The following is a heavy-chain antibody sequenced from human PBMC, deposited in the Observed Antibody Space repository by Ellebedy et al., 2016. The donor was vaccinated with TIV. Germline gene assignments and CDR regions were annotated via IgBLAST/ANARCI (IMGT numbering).Heavy chain of an antibody. J-gene: IGHJ4*02. CDR2: ISYSSSHI. CDR1: GFTFSSYA. Sequence: GESLKISCAASGFTFSSYAMNWVRQAPGKGLEWVSSISYSSSHIYYADSVKGRFTISRDNAKNSLYLQMNSLRADDTAVYYCARSPYTGYSDLGFDYWGQGSLVTVSS. CDR3: ARSPYTGYSDLGFDY. D-gene: IGHD2-2*02. V-gene: IGHV3-21*01.